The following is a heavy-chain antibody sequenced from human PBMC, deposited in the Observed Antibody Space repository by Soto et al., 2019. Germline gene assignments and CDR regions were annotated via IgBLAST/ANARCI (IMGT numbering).Heavy chain of an antibody. Sequence: QITLKESGPTLVKPTQTLTLTCTFSGFSLSTSGVGVGWIRQPPGKALEWLALIYWDDDKRYSPSLTSRLTITTHTSKNQVVLTMTNMDPVATAPYYCAPVSVVVANYGMDVWGQGTTVTVSS. V-gene: IGHV2-5*02. CDR2: IYWDDDK. J-gene: IGHJ6*02. CDR3: APVSVVVANYGMDV. D-gene: IGHD2-15*01. CDR1: GFSLSTSGVG.